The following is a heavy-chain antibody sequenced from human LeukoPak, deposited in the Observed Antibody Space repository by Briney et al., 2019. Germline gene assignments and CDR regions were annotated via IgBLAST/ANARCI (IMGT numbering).Heavy chain of an antibody. Sequence: SVKVSCKASGGTFSSYAISWVRQAPGQGLEWMGGIIPIFGTANYAQKFQGRVTITADKSTSTAYMELRSLRSDDTAVYYCARDLTRYDYSNSGPVDYWGQGTLDTVSS. CDR2: IIPIFGTA. V-gene: IGHV1-69*06. J-gene: IGHJ4*02. D-gene: IGHD4-11*01. CDR1: GGTFSSYA. CDR3: ARDLTRYDYSNSGPVDY.